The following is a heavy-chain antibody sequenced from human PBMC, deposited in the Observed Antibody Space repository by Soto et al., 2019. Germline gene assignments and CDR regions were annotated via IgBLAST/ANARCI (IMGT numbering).Heavy chain of an antibody. CDR1: GYTFTSYG. CDR3: ATAPYDFWSGYYALELDAFDI. V-gene: IGHV1-18*04. J-gene: IGHJ3*02. D-gene: IGHD3-3*01. Sequence: ASVKVSCKASGYTFTSYGISWVRQAPGQGLEWMGWISAYNGNTNYAQKLQGRVTMTTDTSTSTAYMELRSLRSDDTAAYYCATAPYDFWSGYYALELDAFDIWGQGTMVTVSS. CDR2: ISAYNGNT.